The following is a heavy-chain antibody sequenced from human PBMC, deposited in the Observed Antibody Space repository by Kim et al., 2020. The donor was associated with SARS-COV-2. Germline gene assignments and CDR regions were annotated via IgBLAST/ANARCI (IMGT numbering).Heavy chain of an antibody. CDR3: ARVWYDILTGYYYYYGMDV. V-gene: IGHV3-48*02. CDR1: GFTFSSYS. D-gene: IGHD3-9*01. Sequence: GGSLRLSCAASGFTFSSYSMNWVRQAPGKGLEWVSYISSSSSTIYYADSVKGRFTISRYNAKNSLYLQMNSLRDEDTAVYYCARVWYDILTGYYYYYGMDVWGQGTTVTVSS. J-gene: IGHJ6*02. CDR2: ISSSSSTI.